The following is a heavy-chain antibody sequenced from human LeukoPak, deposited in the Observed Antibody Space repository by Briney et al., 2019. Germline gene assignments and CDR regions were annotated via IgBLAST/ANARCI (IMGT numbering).Heavy chain of an antibody. V-gene: IGHV1-46*01. J-gene: IGHJ6*03. CDR3: ARVMVIPGYYMDV. CDR1: GYIFTNYF. Sequence: GASVKVSCKASGYIFTNYFMHWVRQAPGQGLEWMGLINPSGSRTNYAQKFQGRVTMTRDTSTSTVYMDPSSLRSDDTAVYYCARVMVIPGYYMDVWGKGTTVTVSS. CDR2: INPSGSRT. D-gene: IGHD5-18*01.